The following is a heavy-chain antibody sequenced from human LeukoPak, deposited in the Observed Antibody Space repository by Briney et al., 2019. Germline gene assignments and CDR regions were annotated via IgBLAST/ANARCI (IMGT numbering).Heavy chain of an antibody. CDR3: AGDYYDSSGYLMSFDY. J-gene: IGHJ4*02. CDR2: ISSSGSTI. D-gene: IGHD3-22*01. CDR1: GFTFSSYA. V-gene: IGHV3-48*04. Sequence: PGGSLRLSCAASGFTFSSYAMSWVRQAPGKGLEWVSYISSSGSTIYYADSVKGRFTISRDNAKNSLYLQMNSLRAEDTAVYYCAGDYYDSSGYLMSFDYWGQGTLVTVSS.